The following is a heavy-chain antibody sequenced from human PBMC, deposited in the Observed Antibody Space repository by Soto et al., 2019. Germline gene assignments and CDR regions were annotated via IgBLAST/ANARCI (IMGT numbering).Heavy chain of an antibody. CDR2: ISSSSSYI. V-gene: IGHV3-21*01. J-gene: IGHJ4*02. CDR3: AREIRVSSWPFDY. CDR1: GFTFSSYS. Sequence: EVQLVESGGGLVKPGGSLRLSCAASGFTFSSYSMNWVRQAPGKGLEWVSSISSSSSYIYYADSVKGRFTISRDNAKNSLYLQMNSLRAEDTAVSYCAREIRVSSWPFDYWGQGTLVTVSS. D-gene: IGHD6-13*01.